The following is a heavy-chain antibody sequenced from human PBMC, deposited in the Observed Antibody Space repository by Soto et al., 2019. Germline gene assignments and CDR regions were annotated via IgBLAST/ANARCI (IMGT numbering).Heavy chain of an antibody. Sequence: ASVKVSCKASGYTFTGYYMHWVRQAPGQGLEWMGWINPNSGGTNYAQKFQGWVTMTRDTSISTAYMELSRLRSDDTAVYYCARVRRAAAGITFDYWGRGTLVTVSS. CDR2: INPNSGGT. CDR1: GYTFTGYY. CDR3: ARVRRAAAGITFDY. V-gene: IGHV1-2*04. J-gene: IGHJ4*02. D-gene: IGHD6-13*01.